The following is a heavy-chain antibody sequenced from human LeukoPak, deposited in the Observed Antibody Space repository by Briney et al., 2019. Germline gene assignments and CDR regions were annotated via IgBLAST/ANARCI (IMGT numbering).Heavy chain of an antibody. CDR3: AKGHGYSVTWYFDS. J-gene: IGHJ4*02. D-gene: IGHD5-12*01. V-gene: IGHV3-23*01. CDR2: ISASGGSK. CDR1: GFSFGSYG. Sequence: GGSLRLSCVGSGFSFGSYGMNWVRQSPEKGLEWVSVISASGGSKYYAESVKGRFTISRDNSKNTVYLQMNSLTVEDTAVYYCAKGHGYSVTWYFDSWGQGTLVTVSS.